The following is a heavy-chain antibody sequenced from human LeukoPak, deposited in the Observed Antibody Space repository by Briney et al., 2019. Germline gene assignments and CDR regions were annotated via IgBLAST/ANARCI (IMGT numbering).Heavy chain of an antibody. V-gene: IGHV3-9*01. J-gene: IGHJ4*02. CDR2: ISWNSGSI. CDR3: AKDRSLSVTTCLDY. CDR1: GFTFDDYA. Sequence: GGSLRLSCAASGFTFDDYAMHWVRQAPGKGLEWVSGISWNSGSIGYADSVKGRFTISRDNAKNSLYLQMNSLRAEDTALYYCAKDRSLSVTTCLDYWGQGTLVTVSS. D-gene: IGHD4-17*01.